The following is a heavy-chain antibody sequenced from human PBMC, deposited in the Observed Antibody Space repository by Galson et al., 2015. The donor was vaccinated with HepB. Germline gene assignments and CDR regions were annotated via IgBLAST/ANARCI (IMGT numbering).Heavy chain of an antibody. CDR3: AKGRLAVAGLGDWYVDL. D-gene: IGHD6-19*01. CDR2: LRWDGGST. Sequence: SLRLSCAASGFTFHDDTMHWVRQAPGKGLEWVSLLRWDGGSTCYADSVKGRFTIYRENSKNSLYLQMNSLRTEDTALYYCAKGRLAVAGLGDWYVDLWGRGTLVTVSS. J-gene: IGHJ2*01. CDR1: GFTFHDDT. V-gene: IGHV3-43*01.